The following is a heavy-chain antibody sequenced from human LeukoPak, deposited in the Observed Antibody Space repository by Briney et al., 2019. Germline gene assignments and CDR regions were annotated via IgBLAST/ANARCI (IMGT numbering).Heavy chain of an antibody. CDR2: INPNSGGT. D-gene: IGHD3-10*01. CDR3: ARSYYSHLEREPGAYGMDV. CDR1: GYTFTGYY. J-gene: IGHJ6*04. Sequence: ASVKVSCKASGYTFTGYYMHWVRQAPGQGLEWMGWINPNSGGTNYAQKFQGRVTMTRDTSISTAYMELSRLRSDDTAVYYCARSYYSHLEREPGAYGMDVWGKGTTVTVSS. V-gene: IGHV1-2*02.